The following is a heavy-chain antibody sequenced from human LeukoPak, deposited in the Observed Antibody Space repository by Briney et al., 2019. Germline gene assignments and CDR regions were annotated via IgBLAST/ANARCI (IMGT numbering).Heavy chain of an antibody. CDR3: AKVARFNWNDRFGY. CDR2: ITGSGGST. V-gene: IGHV3-23*01. D-gene: IGHD1-20*01. CDR1: GFTFSSYA. J-gene: IGHJ4*02. Sequence: GGSLRLSCAASGFTFSSYAMSWVRQAPGKGLEWVSTITGSGGSTYYADPVKGRFTISRDNSKNTLYLQMNSLRAEDTAAYYCAKVARFNWNDRFGYWGQGTLVTVSS.